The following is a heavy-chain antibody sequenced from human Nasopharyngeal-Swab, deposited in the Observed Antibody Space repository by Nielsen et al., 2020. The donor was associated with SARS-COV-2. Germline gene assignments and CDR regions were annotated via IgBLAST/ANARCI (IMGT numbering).Heavy chain of an antibody. CDR2: IYHSGST. D-gene: IGHD6-19*01. Sequence: SETLSLTCAVSGYSISSGYYWGWIRQPPGKGLEWIGSIYHSGSTYYNPSLKSRVTISIDTSKNQFSLKLSSVTAADTAVYYCARAGSGPLYAFDIWGQGTMVTVSS. J-gene: IGHJ3*02. CDR3: ARAGSGPLYAFDI. CDR1: GYSISSGYY. V-gene: IGHV4-38-2*01.